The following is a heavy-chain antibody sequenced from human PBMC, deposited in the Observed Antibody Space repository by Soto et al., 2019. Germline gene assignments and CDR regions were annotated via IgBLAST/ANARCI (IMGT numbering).Heavy chain of an antibody. CDR1: GFTFSSYG. V-gene: IGHV3-33*01. CDR2: IWYDGSNK. J-gene: IGHJ4*02. CDR3: ASSGYYYDSSGYYRPFDY. D-gene: IGHD3-22*01. Sequence: GGSLRLSCAASGFTFSSYGMHWVRQAPGKGLEWVAVIWYDGSNKYYADSVKGRFTISRDNSKNTLYLQMNSLRAEDTAVYYCASSGYYYDSSGYYRPFDYWGQGTLVTVSS.